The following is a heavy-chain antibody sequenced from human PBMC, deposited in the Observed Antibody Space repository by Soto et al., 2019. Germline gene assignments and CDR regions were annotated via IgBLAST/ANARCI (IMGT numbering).Heavy chain of an antibody. CDR3: ARLYCISTSCGDYGMDV. Sequence: QVQLVQSGAEVKKPGSSVKVSCKASGGTFSTYTVSWVRQAPGQGLEWMGGIIPIFRTANYAQKFQGRVTVTAAXTXGXXYREQSSLRSEEPAVYYCARLYCISTSCGDYGMDVWGQGATVTVSS. J-gene: IGHJ6*02. D-gene: IGHD2-2*01. CDR1: GGTFSTYT. V-gene: IGHV1-69*12. CDR2: IIPIFRTA.